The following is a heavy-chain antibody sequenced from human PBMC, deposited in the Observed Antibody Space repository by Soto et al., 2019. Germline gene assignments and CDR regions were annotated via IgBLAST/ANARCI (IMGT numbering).Heavy chain of an antibody. CDR3: AHRGDYHDRSSCYHPHFDS. D-gene: IGHD3-22*01. CDR1: GFSLRDSTVS. CDR2: IYWDDDT. J-gene: IGHJ5*01. V-gene: IGHV2-5*02. Sequence: SGPTLVNPTQTLTLTCTFSGFSLRDSTVSVGGVRQPPGRALEWLALIYWDDDTRFTPSLQNRLTVTKDTSINQGVLTMTNVDPNDTGTYVSAHRGDYHDRSSCYHPHFDSWGQGTLVTFSS.